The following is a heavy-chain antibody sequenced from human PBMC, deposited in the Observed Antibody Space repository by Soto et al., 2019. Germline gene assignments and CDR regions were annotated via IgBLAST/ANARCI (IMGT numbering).Heavy chain of an antibody. Sequence: SETLSLTCSVSGGSVSSDSYYWSWIRQPPGAGLEWIGYIYFSGTTNYNPSLESRVTILVDSSKNQFSLKLSSVTAADTAVYYCARSPGSGDYVDYWGQGTLVTVSA. V-gene: IGHV4-61*01. CDR1: GGSVSSDSYY. CDR3: ARSPGSGDYVDY. CDR2: IYFSGTT. D-gene: IGHD4-17*01. J-gene: IGHJ4*02.